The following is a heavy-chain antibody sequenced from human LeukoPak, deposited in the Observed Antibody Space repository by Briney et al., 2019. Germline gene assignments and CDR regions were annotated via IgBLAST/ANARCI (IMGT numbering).Heavy chain of an antibody. CDR2: ISWNSGSI. CDR1: GFTFDDYA. V-gene: IGHV3-9*01. D-gene: IGHD5-18*01. CDR3: AKGRRGYSYAFDY. Sequence: GGSLRLSCAASGFTFDDYAMHWVRQAPGKGLEWVSGISWNSGSIGSADSVKGRFTISRANAKNSLYLQMNSLRAEDTALYYCAKGRRGYSYAFDYWGQGTLVTVSS. J-gene: IGHJ4*02.